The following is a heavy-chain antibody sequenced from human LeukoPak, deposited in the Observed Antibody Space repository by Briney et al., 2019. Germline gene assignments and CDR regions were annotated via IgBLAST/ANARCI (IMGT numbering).Heavy chain of an antibody. CDR3: VKGFRPYGDDY. D-gene: IGHD4-17*01. V-gene: IGHV3-64D*06. CDR2: ISSNGGST. J-gene: IGHJ4*02. Sequence: GRSLRLSCSASGFTFSSYAMHWVRQAPGKGLEYVSAISSNGGSTYYADSVKGRFTISRDNSKNTLYLQMSSLRAEDTAVYYCVKGFRPYGDDYWGQGTLVTVSS. CDR1: GFTFSSYA.